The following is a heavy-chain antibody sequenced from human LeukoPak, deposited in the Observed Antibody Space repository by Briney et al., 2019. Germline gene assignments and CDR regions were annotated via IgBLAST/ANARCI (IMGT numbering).Heavy chain of an antibody. Sequence: SETLSLTCTVSGGSISSYYWSWIRQPPGKGLQWIGYIHYSGSTNYNPSLKSRVTISVDTSKNQFSLKLSSVTAADTAVYYCARQDSGYGSFDYWGQGTLVTVSS. CDR2: IHYSGST. CDR3: ARQDSGYGSFDY. CDR1: GGSISSYY. J-gene: IGHJ4*02. D-gene: IGHD5-12*01. V-gene: IGHV4-59*08.